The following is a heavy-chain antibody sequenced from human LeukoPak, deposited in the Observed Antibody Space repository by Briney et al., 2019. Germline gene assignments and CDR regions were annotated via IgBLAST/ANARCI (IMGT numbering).Heavy chain of an antibody. D-gene: IGHD3-22*01. CDR2: IYYSGST. Sequence: SETLSLTCTVSGGSISSYYWSWIRQPPGKGLEWIGYIYYSGSTNYNPSLKSRVTISVDKSKNQFSLKLSSVTAADTAVYYCARTLVVIIPRGMDVWGQGTTVTVSS. CDR3: ARTLVVIIPRGMDV. J-gene: IGHJ6*02. V-gene: IGHV4-59*12. CDR1: GGSISSYY.